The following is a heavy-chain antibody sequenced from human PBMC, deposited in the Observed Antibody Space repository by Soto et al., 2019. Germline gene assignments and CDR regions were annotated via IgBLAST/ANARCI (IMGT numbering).Heavy chain of an antibody. D-gene: IGHD2-15*01. Sequence: ETLSLTCTVSGGSISSSSYYWGWIRQPPGKGLEWIGTIYYSGSTYYNPSLKSRATISVDTSNNQFSLKLSSLTAADTALYYCARHARDYCSSGSCYGSWFDPWGQGTLVTVSS. CDR3: ARHARDYCSSGSCYGSWFDP. CDR2: IYYSGST. V-gene: IGHV4-39*01. J-gene: IGHJ5*02. CDR1: GGSISSSSYY.